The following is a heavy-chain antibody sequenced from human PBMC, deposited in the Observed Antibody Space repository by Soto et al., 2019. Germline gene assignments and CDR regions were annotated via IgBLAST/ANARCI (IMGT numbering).Heavy chain of an antibody. CDR3: ARSLTYNNETSGYYLGNK. D-gene: IGHD3-22*01. J-gene: IGHJ4*02. CDR2: IIPMFDTA. CDR1: GGTFSSYA. Sequence: QVQLVQSGAEVKKPGSSVKVSCKASGGTFSSYAFSWVRQAPGQGLEWMGGIIPMFDTANYAQKFQDRVTISADESTSTAYMELSSLTSEDKAVYYCARSLTYNNETSGYYLGNKWGQGTLVTVSS. V-gene: IGHV1-69*01.